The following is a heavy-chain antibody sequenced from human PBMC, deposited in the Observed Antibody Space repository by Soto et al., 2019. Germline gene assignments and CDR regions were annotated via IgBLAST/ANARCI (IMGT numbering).Heavy chain of an antibody. D-gene: IGHD2-15*01. CDR2: IYWDDDK. CDR3: AHRPSDCSGGNCYSGFDY. J-gene: IGHJ4*02. Sequence: QITLKESGPTLVKPTQTLTLTCTFSGFSLSTSGVGVGWIRQPPGKALAWLALIYWDDDKRYSPSLKSRLTVTKDTSKNQVVLTMTNMDPVDTATYYWAHRPSDCSGGNCYSGFDYWGQGTLVTVSS. CDR1: GFSLSTSGVG. V-gene: IGHV2-5*02.